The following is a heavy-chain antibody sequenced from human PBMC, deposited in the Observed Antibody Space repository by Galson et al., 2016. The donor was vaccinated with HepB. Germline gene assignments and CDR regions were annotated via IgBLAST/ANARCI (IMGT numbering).Heavy chain of an antibody. Sequence: SETLSLTCAVSGGSITSSFWWTWVRQSPGKGLEWIGEIYETGSTNYNPSLKSRVTITVDKSKNQFSRRLSSVTAADTAIYYCARWGGVGGDYHLDWGQGTLVTVSS. J-gene: IGHJ4*02. CDR2: IYETGST. CDR1: GGSITSSFW. V-gene: IGHV4-4*02. CDR3: ARWGGVGGDYHLD. D-gene: IGHD3-10*01.